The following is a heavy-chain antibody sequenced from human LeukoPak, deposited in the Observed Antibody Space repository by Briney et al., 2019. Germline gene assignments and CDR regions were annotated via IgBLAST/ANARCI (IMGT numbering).Heavy chain of an antibody. CDR2: ISAYNGNT. D-gene: IGHD3-16*02. J-gene: IGHJ4*02. Sequence: GASVKVSCKASGYTFTSYGISWVRQAPGQGLEWMGWISAYNGNTNYEQKLQGRVTMTTDTSTSTAYMELRSLRSDDTAVYYCASTLYDYVWGSYRYTEDYWGQGTLVTVSS. CDR1: GYTFTSYG. V-gene: IGHV1-18*01. CDR3: ASTLYDYVWGSYRYTEDY.